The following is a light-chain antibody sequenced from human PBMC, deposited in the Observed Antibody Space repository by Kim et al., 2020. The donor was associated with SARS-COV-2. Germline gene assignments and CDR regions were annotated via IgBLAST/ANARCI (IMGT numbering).Light chain of an antibody. J-gene: IGKJ1*01. CDR1: QSISTR. Sequence: ASVGDRVTITCRASQSISTRLAWYQQKPGKAPKLLIHDASSLESGVPSRFSGSGSGTEFTLTISSLQPDDFATYYCQQYSSYSGTFGQGTKVDIK. V-gene: IGKV1-5*01. CDR3: QQYSSYSGT. CDR2: DAS.